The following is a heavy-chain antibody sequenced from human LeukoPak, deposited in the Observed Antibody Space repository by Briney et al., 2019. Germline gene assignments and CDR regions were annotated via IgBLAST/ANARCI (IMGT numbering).Heavy chain of an antibody. CDR1: GYTFTGYY. J-gene: IGHJ4*02. V-gene: IGHV1-2*06. CDR2: INPNSGGT. Sequence: ASVKVFCKASGYTFTGYYMHWVRQAPGQGLEWMGRINPNSGGTNYAQKFQGRVTMTRDTSISTAYMELSRLRSDDTAVYYCARVYSYGRYYFDYWGQGTLVTVSS. D-gene: IGHD5-18*01. CDR3: ARVYSYGRYYFDY.